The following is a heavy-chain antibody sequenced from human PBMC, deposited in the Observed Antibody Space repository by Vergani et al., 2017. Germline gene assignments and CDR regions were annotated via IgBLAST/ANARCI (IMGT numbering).Heavy chain of an antibody. CDR2: IYYTGTT. J-gene: IGHJ5*02. Sequence: QLQLQESGPGLVKPSETLSLTCTVSGVSIGSNSYYWGWIRQPPGKGLEWIGTIYYTGTTYYNEAHKNRLTISVDTSKNQFSLNLTSVTAADTAVYYCVRDSWRSDLRGGYWFDTWGQGTLVSVSS. CDR3: VRDSWRSDLRGGYWFDT. V-gene: IGHV4-39*02. CDR1: GVSIGSNSYY. D-gene: IGHD3-10*01.